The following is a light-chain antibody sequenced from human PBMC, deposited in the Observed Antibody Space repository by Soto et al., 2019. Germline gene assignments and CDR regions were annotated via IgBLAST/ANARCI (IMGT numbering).Light chain of an antibody. CDR1: QSVSSS. CDR3: QQYNNWPPWT. CDR2: GSS. Sequence: EIVMTQSPAPLSVSPGEGATLSCSASQSVSSSLAWYQQRPGQAPRLLIYGSSTRATGIPARFSGSGSGTEFTLTISSLQSEDFAVYYCQQYNNWPPWTFGQGTKVDIK. V-gene: IGKV3-15*01. J-gene: IGKJ1*01.